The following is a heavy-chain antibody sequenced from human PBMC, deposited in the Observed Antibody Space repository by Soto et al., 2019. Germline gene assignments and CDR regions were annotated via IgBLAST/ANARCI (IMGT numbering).Heavy chain of an antibody. Sequence: QVQLQESGPGLVKPSGTLSLTCAVSGGSISSSNWWSWVRQPPGKGLEWIGEIYHSGSTNYNPSLKRRGTISVDKSKNQFSLKLSSVTAADTAVYYCARDYMVRGVMRWFDPWGQGTLVTVSS. CDR1: GGSISSSNW. CDR2: IYHSGST. D-gene: IGHD3-10*01. J-gene: IGHJ5*02. V-gene: IGHV4-4*02. CDR3: ARDYMVRGVMRWFDP.